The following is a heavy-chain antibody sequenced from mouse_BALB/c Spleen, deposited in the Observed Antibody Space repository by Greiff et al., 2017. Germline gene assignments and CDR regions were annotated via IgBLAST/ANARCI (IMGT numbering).Heavy chain of an antibody. V-gene: IGHV5-9-3*01. J-gene: IGHJ2*01. CDR2: ISSGGSYT. CDR3: ARLPLITTVYFDY. Sequence: EVKLVESGGGLVKPGGSLKLSCAASGFTFSSYAMSWVRQTPEKRLEWVATISSGGSYTYYPDSVKGRFTISRDNAKNTLYLQMSSLRSEDTAMYYCARLPLITTVYFDYWGQGTTLTGSS. CDR1: GFTFSSYA. D-gene: IGHD1-1*01.